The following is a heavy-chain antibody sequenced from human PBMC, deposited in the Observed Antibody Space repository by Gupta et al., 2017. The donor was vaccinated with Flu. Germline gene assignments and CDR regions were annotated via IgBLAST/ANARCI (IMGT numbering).Heavy chain of an antibody. CDR3: AKNAWGVTALTY. CDR2: INHSGST. V-gene: IGHV4-34*01. J-gene: IGHJ4*02. D-gene: IGHD2-21*02. CDR1: GGSFSGYY. Sequence: QQCCSVLFKPSEPLSLTCAVYGGSFSGYYWIWIRQPPWKGLEWIGEINHSGSTNYNPSLKSRVTISVDTSKNQFSLKLSSVTAAETAVYDFAKNAWGVTALTYGGQGTMVTVCS.